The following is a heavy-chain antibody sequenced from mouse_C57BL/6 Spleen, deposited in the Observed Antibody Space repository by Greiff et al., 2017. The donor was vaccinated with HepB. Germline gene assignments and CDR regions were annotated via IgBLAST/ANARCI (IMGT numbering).Heavy chain of an antibody. CDR3: ARQGEHTGTFDY. Sequence: EVMLVESGGDLVKPGGSLKLSCAASGFTFSSYGMSWVRQTPDKRLEWVATISSGGSYTYYPDSVKGRFTISRDNAKNTLYLQMSSLKSEDTAMYCCARQGEHTGTFDYWGQGTTLTVSS. V-gene: IGHV5-6*02. CDR1: GFTFSSYG. CDR2: ISSGGSYT. J-gene: IGHJ2*01. D-gene: IGHD4-1*01.